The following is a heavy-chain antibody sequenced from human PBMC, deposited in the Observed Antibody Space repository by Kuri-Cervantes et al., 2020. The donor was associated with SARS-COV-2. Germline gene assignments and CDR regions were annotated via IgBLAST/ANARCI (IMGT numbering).Heavy chain of an antibody. CDR3: AREGPHSSSSEVDY. Sequence: GESLKISCAASGFTFSSYWMSWVRQAPRKGLEWVANIKQDGSEKYYVDSVKGRFTISRDNSRNTVYLQMNSLRREDTAIYYCAREGPHSSSSEVDYWGQGTLVTVSS. V-gene: IGHV3-7*01. CDR2: IKQDGSEK. D-gene: IGHD6-6*01. J-gene: IGHJ4*02. CDR1: GFTFSSYW.